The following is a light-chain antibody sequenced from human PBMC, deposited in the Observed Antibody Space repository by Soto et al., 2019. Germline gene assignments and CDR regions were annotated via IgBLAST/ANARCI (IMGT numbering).Light chain of an antibody. CDR3: SSYTSSSISGVV. J-gene: IGLJ2*01. CDR2: DVS. V-gene: IGLV2-14*01. Sequence: QSALTQPASVSGSPGQSITISCTGTSSDVGGYNYVSWYQQHPGKAPKLMIYDVSNRPSGVSNRFSGSKSGNTASLTISGLHAEDEADYYCSSYTSSSISGVVFGGGTKLTVL. CDR1: SSDVGGYNY.